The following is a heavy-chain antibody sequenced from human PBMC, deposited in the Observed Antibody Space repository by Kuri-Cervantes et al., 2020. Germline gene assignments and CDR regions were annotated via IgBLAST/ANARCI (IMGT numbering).Heavy chain of an antibody. CDR1: GFTFSSYS. CDR3: ANDPGYSSGWFGYYYYYYMDV. CDR2: ISGSGGST. D-gene: IGHD6-19*01. Sequence: GESLKISCAASGFTFSSYSMNWVRQAPGKGLEWVSAISGSGGSTYYADSVKGRFTISRDNSKNTLYLQMNSLRAEDTAVYYCANDPGYSSGWFGYYYYYYMDVWGKGTTVTDSS. J-gene: IGHJ6*03. V-gene: IGHV3-23*01.